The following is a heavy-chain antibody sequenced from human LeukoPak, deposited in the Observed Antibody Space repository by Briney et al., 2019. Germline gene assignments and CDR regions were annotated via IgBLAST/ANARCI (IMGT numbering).Heavy chain of an antibody. V-gene: IGHV3-66*01. CDR1: GFTFSSYA. J-gene: IGHJ6*02. CDR3: ARDFCSPRAKYCDSATCYGLFCYGMDV. D-gene: IGHD2-2*01. CDR2: FYSGGST. Sequence: GGSLRLSCAASGFTFSSYAMNGVRQAPGKGLEWVAVFYSGGSTYYADSVKGRFTISRDTSNNTPSLQMNKLRVEDTAVYYCARDFCSPRAKYCDSATCYGLFCYGMDVWAQGTTVTVSS.